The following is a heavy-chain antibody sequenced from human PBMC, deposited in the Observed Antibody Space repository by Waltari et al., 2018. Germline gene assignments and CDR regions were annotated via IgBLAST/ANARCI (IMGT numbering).Heavy chain of an antibody. V-gene: IGHV4-4*07. CDR3: ARAKFTEGIAVAGTIWFDP. D-gene: IGHD6-19*01. CDR1: GGPISSYY. CDR2: IYTSGST. Sequence: QVQLQESGPGLVKPSETLSLTCTVSGGPISSYYWSWIRQPAGKGLEWIGRIYTSGSTNYNPSLKSRVTMSVDTSKNQFSLKLSSVTAADTAVYYCARAKFTEGIAVAGTIWFDPWGQGTLVTVSS. J-gene: IGHJ5*02.